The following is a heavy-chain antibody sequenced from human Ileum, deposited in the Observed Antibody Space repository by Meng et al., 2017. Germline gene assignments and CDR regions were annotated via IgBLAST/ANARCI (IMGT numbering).Heavy chain of an antibody. CDR1: GYSFTNYG. V-gene: IGHV1-18*01. Sequence: VHLVQSGPEVRKPWASVKVSCQASGYSFTNYGINWVRQAPGKGLEWMGWTSTYNSNRNYAQSLQGRVTMTTDTSTTTAYMALRSLTLADTAVYYCARCRHCSSTTCYLSDSWGQGTLVTVSS. CDR3: ARCRHCSSTTCYLSDS. CDR2: TSTYNSNR. D-gene: IGHD2-2*01. J-gene: IGHJ4*02.